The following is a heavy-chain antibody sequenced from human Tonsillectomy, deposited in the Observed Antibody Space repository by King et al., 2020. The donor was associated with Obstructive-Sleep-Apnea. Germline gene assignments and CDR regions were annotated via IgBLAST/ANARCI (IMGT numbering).Heavy chain of an antibody. D-gene: IGHD3-10*01. CDR1: GGTFSSYA. CDR3: ARGRSYYYGSGSYLPAHYYYGMDV. CDR2: IIPIFVTA. Sequence: QLVQSGAEVKKPGSSVKVSCKASGGTFSSYAISWVRQAPGQGLEWMGGIIPIFVTANYAQKFQGRVTITADESTSTAYMELSSLRSEDTAVYYCARGRSYYYGSGSYLPAHYYYGMDVWGQGTTVTVSS. J-gene: IGHJ6*02. V-gene: IGHV1-69*01.